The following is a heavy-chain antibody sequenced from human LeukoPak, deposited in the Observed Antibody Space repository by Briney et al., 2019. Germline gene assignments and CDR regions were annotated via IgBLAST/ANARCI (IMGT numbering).Heavy chain of an antibody. CDR1: GFTFSDYA. V-gene: IGHV3-23*01. CDR2: VSGSGGSA. CDR3: AKASLERYYFDY. Sequence: GDSLRLSCAASGFTFSDYAMSWVRQAPGKVLDWVSAVSGSGGSAYYADSVKGRFTISRDNSKNTLSLQMNSLRAEDTAVYYCAKASLERYYFDYWGQGTLVTVSS. J-gene: IGHJ4*02. D-gene: IGHD1-1*01.